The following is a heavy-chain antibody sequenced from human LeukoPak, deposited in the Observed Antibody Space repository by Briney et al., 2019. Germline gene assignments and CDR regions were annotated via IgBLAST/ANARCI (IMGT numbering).Heavy chain of an antibody. J-gene: IGHJ5*02. D-gene: IGHD6-13*01. CDR3: ARIDSSLNWFDP. CDR2: IIPIFGTA. V-gene: IGHV1-69*01. Sequence: SVKVSCKASGGTFSSYAISWVRQAPGQGLEWMGGIIPIFGTANYAQKFQGRVTITADESTSTAYMELSSLRSEDTAVYYCARIDSSLNWFDPWGQGTLVTVSS. CDR1: GGTFSSYA.